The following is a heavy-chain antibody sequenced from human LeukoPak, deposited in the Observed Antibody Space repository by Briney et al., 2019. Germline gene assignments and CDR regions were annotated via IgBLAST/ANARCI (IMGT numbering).Heavy chain of an antibody. D-gene: IGHD3-3*01. CDR3: ARWRHY. V-gene: IGHV3-53*01. J-gene: IGHJ4*02. CDR2: IYTGGST. CDR1: GFIVSANY. Sequence: PGGSLRLSCAASGFIVSANYMNWVRQAPGKGLEWVSVIYTGGSTYYADSVKGRFTISRDDSKNTLYLQMNSLRPEDTAVYYCARWRHYWGQGALVTVSS.